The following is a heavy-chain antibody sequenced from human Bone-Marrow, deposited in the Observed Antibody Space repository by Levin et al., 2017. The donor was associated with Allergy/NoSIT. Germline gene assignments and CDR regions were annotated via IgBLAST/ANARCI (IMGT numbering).Heavy chain of an antibody. CDR1: GFTFRSYG. V-gene: IGHV3-23*01. Sequence: PGGSLRLSCAASGFTFRSYGMAWVRQAPGKGLEWISYVSYSGGNTYYADSVKGRFSISRDNSKNTLYLQMNSLRADDTAVYYCAKDSQSNWFFDYWGQGTLVTVSS. CDR2: VSYSGGNT. J-gene: IGHJ4*02. D-gene: IGHD7-27*01. CDR3: AKDSQSNWFFDY.